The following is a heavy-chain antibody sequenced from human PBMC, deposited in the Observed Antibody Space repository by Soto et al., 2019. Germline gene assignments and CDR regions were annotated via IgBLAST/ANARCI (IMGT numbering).Heavy chain of an antibody. Sequence: ASVKVSCKASGYTFTSYGISWVRQAHGQGLEWMGWISAYNGNTNYAQKLQGRVTMTTDTSTSTAYMELRSLRSDDTAVYYCARGGRLYYGSGSYYDDAFDIWGQGTMVTVSS. J-gene: IGHJ3*02. CDR2: ISAYNGNT. CDR3: ARGGRLYYGSGSYYDDAFDI. V-gene: IGHV1-18*01. D-gene: IGHD3-10*01. CDR1: GYTFTSYG.